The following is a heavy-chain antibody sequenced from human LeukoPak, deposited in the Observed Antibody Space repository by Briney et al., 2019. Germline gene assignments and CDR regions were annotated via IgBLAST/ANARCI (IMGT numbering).Heavy chain of an antibody. CDR1: GFTFSSYA. Sequence: AGGSLRLSCAASGFTFSSYAMSWVRQAPGKGLEWVSAISGSGGSTYYADSVKGRFTISRDDSKNALSLQMNSLRVEDTVVYYCARDLAWGAFDYWGQGTLVTVSS. D-gene: IGHD7-27*01. CDR2: ISGSGGST. CDR3: ARDLAWGAFDY. J-gene: IGHJ4*02. V-gene: IGHV3-23*01.